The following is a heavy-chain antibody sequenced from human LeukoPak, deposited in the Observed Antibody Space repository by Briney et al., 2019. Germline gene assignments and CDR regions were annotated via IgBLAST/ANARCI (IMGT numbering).Heavy chain of an antibody. J-gene: IGHJ4*02. CDR2: IYYSGST. CDR1: GGSISSGDYY. D-gene: IGHD3-9*01. CDR3: AREYYDILTGYYLPDY. Sequence: SGTLSLTCTVFGGSISSGDYYWSWIRQPPGKGLEWIGYIYYSGSTYYNPSLKSRVTISVDTSKNQFSLKLSSVTAADTAVYYCAREYYDILTGYYLPDYWGQGTLVTVSS. V-gene: IGHV4-30-4*01.